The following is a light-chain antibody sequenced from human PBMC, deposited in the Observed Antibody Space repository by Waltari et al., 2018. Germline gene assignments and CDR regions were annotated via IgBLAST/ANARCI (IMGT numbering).Light chain of an antibody. CDR3: LKSNNLPLT. J-gene: IGKJ3*01. Sequence: DIQLTQSPSSLSASVGDRVTITCQASQESSKFLNWYQQKPGKAPKLLSYTASKLKTGLPSSFRGGGSGTDFTLTISNLQPEVIPTYYCLKSNNLPLTFGPGTKVDI. CDR1: QESSKF. V-gene: IGKV1-33*01. CDR2: TAS.